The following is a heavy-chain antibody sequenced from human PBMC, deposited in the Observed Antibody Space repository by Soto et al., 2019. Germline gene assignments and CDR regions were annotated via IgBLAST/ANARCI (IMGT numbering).Heavy chain of an antibody. CDR2: INAGNGNT. Sequence: GASVKVSCKASGYTFTSYAMHWVRQAPGQRLEWMGWINAGNGNTKYSQKFQGRVTITRDTSASTAYMELSSLRSEDTAVYYCARVARRIFGVVIRSGWFDPWGQGTLVTSPQ. V-gene: IGHV1-3*01. CDR1: GYTFTSYA. CDR3: ARVARRIFGVVIRSGWFDP. J-gene: IGHJ5*02. D-gene: IGHD3-3*01.